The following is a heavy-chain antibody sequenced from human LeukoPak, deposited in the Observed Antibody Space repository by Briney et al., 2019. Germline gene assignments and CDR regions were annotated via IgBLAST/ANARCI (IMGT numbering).Heavy chain of an antibody. J-gene: IGHJ4*02. CDR2: INPNSGGT. CDR3: ARGGRYYDSSGYYFVFDY. CDR1: GYTFTGYY. Sequence: ASVKVSCKASGYTFTGYYMHWVRQAPGQGLEWMGWINPNSGGTNYAQKFQGRVTMTRDTSISTAYMELSRLRSDDTAVYYCARGGRYYDSSGYYFVFDYWGQGTLVTVSS. V-gene: IGHV1-2*02. D-gene: IGHD3-22*01.